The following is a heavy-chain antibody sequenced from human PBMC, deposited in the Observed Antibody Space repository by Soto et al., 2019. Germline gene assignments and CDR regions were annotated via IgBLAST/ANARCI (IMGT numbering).Heavy chain of an antibody. CDR2: ISSSGSTI. V-gene: IGHV3-11*01. CDR1: GFTFSDYY. CDR3: ASYSSLGTYFEY. D-gene: IGHD1-26*01. Sequence: GWSPRLSCAASGFTFSDYYMSLIRQAPGKGLEWVSYISSSGSTIYYADSVKGRFTISRDNAKNSLYLQMNRLRAEDTAVYYCASYSSLGTYFEYWGEGTLVTVSS. J-gene: IGHJ4*02.